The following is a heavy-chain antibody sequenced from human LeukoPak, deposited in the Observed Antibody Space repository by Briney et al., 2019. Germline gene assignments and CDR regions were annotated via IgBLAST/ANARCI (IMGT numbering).Heavy chain of an antibody. J-gene: IGHJ6*03. CDR2: IIPSFGTA. CDR3: ARDVDSIAAVGNGYMDV. Sequence: GSSVKVSCKASGDTFSSYAISWVRQAPGQRLEWMGRIIPSFGTANYAQKFQGRVTITADKSTSTAYMELGSLRSEDTAVYYCARDVDSIAAVGNGYMDVWGQGTTVTVSS. D-gene: IGHD6-13*01. V-gene: IGHV1-69*06. CDR1: GDTFSSYA.